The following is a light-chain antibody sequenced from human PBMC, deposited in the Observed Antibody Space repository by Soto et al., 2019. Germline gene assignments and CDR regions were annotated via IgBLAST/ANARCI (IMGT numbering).Light chain of an antibody. Sequence: DIQMTQSPSTLSASVGGRVTISCRASQTVSQWLAWYQQKGGKAPKLLIYDASRLQSGVPSRFCGGGSATEFTLTISSLQTDDFATYYCQQYNTYPWTFGQGTKVEI. CDR2: DAS. J-gene: IGKJ1*01. CDR1: QTVSQW. CDR3: QQYNTYPWT. V-gene: IGKV1-5*01.